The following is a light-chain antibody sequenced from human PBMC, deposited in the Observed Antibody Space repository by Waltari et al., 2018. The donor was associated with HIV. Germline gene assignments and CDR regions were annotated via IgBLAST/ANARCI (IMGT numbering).Light chain of an antibody. V-gene: IGKV1-5*03. Sequence: DIQMTQSPSTLSASVGDRVTITCRATQSVRTSLAWYQQKHGRSPKLLIYKASTLETEVPSRFSGSGSGTEFNLTISGLLSVDFATYYCQQYEGDTRTFGQGTTVELK. CDR3: QQYEGDTRT. J-gene: IGKJ1*01. CDR2: KAS. CDR1: QSVRTS.